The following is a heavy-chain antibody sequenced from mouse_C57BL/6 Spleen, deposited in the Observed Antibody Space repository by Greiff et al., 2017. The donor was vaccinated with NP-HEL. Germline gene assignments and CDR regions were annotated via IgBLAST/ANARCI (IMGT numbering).Heavy chain of an antibody. CDR3: ARTYYSNYGGFAY. V-gene: IGHV1-20*01. J-gene: IGHJ3*01. Sequence: VQLQQSGPELVKPGDSVKISCKASGYSFTGYFMNWVMQSHGKSLEWIGRINPYNGDTFYNQKFKGKATLTVDKSSSTAHMELRSLTSEDSAVYYCARTYYSNYGGFAYWGQGTLVTVSA. D-gene: IGHD2-5*01. CDR1: GYSFTGYF. CDR2: INPYNGDT.